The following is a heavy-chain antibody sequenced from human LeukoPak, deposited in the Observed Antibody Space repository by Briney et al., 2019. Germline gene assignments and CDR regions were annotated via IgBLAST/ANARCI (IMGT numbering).Heavy chain of an antibody. CDR1: GFTFSTYG. Sequence: GGSLRLSCAASGFTFSTYGMNWVRQAPGKGLEWVSYISSSTSTIYYPDSVKGRFTISRDNAKNSLYLQMNSLRDEDTAVYYCARAYCGGGFCYSGFDFWGQGTLVTVSS. D-gene: IGHD2-15*01. CDR3: ARAYCGGGFCYSGFDF. V-gene: IGHV3-48*02. CDR2: ISSSTSTI. J-gene: IGHJ4*02.